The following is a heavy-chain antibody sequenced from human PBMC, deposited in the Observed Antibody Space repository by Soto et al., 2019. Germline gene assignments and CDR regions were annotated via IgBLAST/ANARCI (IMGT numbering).Heavy chain of an antibody. Sequence: PSETLSLTCAFSVCSISSGYYWGWIGQPPGKGLEWIGSIYHSGSTYYNPSLKSRVTISVDTSKNQFSLKLSSVTAADTAVYYCARTDLHNLYGMEVWGQGTTVSVS. CDR1: VCSISSGYY. J-gene: IGHJ6*01. CDR3: ARTDLHNLYGMEV. V-gene: IGHV4-38-2*01. CDR2: IYHSGST. D-gene: IGHD1-1*01.